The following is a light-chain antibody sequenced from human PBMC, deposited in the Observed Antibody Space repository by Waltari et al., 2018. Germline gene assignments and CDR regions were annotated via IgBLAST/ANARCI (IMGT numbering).Light chain of an antibody. CDR3: CSNAGSRALVL. CDR1: SSDVGTYSL. CDR2: EGT. V-gene: IGLV2-23*01. J-gene: IGLJ2*01. Sequence: QSALTQPASVSGSPGQSITISCTGTSSDVGTYSLVSWYQQHPGNAPKLIIYEGTKRPPGVLNRFSGSRSGNTASLTISGLQAEDEADYNCCSNAGSRALVLFGGGTKLTVL.